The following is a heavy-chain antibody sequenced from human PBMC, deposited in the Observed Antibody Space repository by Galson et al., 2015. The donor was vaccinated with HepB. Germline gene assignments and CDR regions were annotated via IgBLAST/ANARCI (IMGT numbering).Heavy chain of an antibody. CDR2: INTDGSSA. J-gene: IGHJ4*02. CDR3: ISSYWGAPNY. Sequence: SLRPSPAASGFTFSNAWMLWVRQTPGKGLVWVSRINTDGSSATYADSVQGRLTLSRDNAKHTPYLQMNSLRAEDTAVCHCISSYWGAPNYWGQGTLVTVSS. V-gene: IGHV3-74*01. CDR1: GFTFSNAW. D-gene: IGHD3-10*01.